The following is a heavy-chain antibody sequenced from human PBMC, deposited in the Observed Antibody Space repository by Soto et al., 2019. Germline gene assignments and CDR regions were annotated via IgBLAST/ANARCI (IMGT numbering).Heavy chain of an antibody. CDR2: IIPILLTR. J-gene: IGHJ6*02. CDR1: GGTFNSNS. CDR3: AKSRAYSGTEPALLDELYV. D-gene: IGHD5-12*01. V-gene: IGHV1-69*01. Sequence: QVQLVQSGAEVKTLGSSLKVSCQASGGTFNSNSLSWVRQAPGQGLEWMGAIIPILLTRKYAQKFQDRVTFSWDECTYTSYMALTSLRSEYTAVYYCAKSRAYSGTEPALLDELYVWSQGTTVSVSS.